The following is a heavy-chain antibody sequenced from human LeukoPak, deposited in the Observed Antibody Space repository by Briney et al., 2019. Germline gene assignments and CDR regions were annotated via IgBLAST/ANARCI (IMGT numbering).Heavy chain of an antibody. D-gene: IGHD5-18*01. CDR3: MARGNSYGLFDY. V-gene: IGHV3-73*01. CDR1: RFTFSDSA. CDR2: IRSKANTYAA. Sequence: GGSLRLSCAASRFTFSDSAMHWVRQASGTGLEWVARIRSKANTYAASYAASVKGRFTISRDDSKNPASLQMNSLKTEDTAVYYCMARGNSYGLFDYWGHGTLVTVSS. J-gene: IGHJ4*01.